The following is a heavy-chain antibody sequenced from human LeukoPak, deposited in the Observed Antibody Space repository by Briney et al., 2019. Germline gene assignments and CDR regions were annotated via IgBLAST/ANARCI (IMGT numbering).Heavy chain of an antibody. J-gene: IGHJ6*03. V-gene: IGHV4-61*05. D-gene: IGHD2-2*01. CDR1: GGSISSSSYY. CDR2: IHTSGST. Sequence: SETLSLTCTVSGGSISSSSYYWGWIRQPPGKGLEWIGYIHTSGSTNYNPSLKSRVTISVDTSKNQFSLKLSSLTAADTAVYYCARHTLGYCSSTSCYSSGARKNYSYYYMDVWGKGTTVTVSS. CDR3: ARHTLGYCSSTSCYSSGARKNYSYYYMDV.